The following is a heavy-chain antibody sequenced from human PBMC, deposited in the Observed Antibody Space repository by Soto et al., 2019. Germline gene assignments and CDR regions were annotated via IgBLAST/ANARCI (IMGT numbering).Heavy chain of an antibody. J-gene: IGHJ4*02. CDR3: ARVFGDVSGSYPCFDY. Sequence: PGGSLRLSCAASGFTFSIYSMNWVRQAPGKGLEWVSSISSSSSYIYYADSVKGRFTISRDNAKNSLYLQMNSLRAEDTAVYYCARVFGDVSGSYPCFDYWGQGTLVTVSS. D-gene: IGHD3-10*01. CDR1: GFTFSIYS. CDR2: ISSSSSYI. V-gene: IGHV3-21*01.